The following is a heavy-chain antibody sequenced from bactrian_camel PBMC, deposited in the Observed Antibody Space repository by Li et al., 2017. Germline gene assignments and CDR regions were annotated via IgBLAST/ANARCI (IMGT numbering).Heavy chain of an antibody. CDR3: ARAALQMPTGSPLDQSEYRY. Sequence: HVQLVESGGGLVQPGGSLRLSCAAPGYTYDTYCMGWYRQAPGKEREIVAATYAALNRTHYVDSVKGRFTISQDSARNTFYLQMNNLQPDDTATYYCARAALQMPTGSPLDQSEYRYWGQGTQVTVS. D-gene: IGHD8*01. CDR1: GYTYDTYC. V-gene: IGHV3S1*01. J-gene: IGHJ4*01. CDR2: TYAALNRT.